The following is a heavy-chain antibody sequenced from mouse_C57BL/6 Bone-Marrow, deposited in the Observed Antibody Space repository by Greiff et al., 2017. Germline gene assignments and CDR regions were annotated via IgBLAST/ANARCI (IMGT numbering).Heavy chain of an antibody. J-gene: IGHJ2*01. V-gene: IGHV1-47*01. CDR3: ARGGNYGGYYFDY. CDR1: GYTFTTYP. Sequence: VQLQPSGAELVKPGASVKMSCKASGYTFTTYPIEWMKKNHGKSLAWIGNFHPYKDDTKYNEKFKGKATLTVEKSSSTVYLELSRLTSDDSAVYYCARGGNYGGYYFDYRGQGTTLTVSS. D-gene: IGHD2-1*01. CDR2: FHPYKDDT.